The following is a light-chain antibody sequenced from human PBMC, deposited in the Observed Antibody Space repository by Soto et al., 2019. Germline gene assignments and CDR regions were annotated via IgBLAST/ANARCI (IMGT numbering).Light chain of an antibody. CDR1: SGHSSYA. CDR2: LNSDGSH. CDR3: QTWGTGPLV. Sequence: QSVLTQSPSASASLGASVKLTCTLSSGHSSYASAWHQQQPEKGPRYLMKLNSDGSHSKGDGIPDRCSGSSSGAERYLTISSVQSEDEDDYYCQTWGTGPLVFGGGTKLTVL. V-gene: IGLV4-69*01. J-gene: IGLJ2*01.